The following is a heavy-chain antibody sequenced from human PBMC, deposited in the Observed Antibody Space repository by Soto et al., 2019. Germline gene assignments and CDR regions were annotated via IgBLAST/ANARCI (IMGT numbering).Heavy chain of an antibody. CDR2: IIPIFGTA. J-gene: IGHJ6*02. CDR1: GATFSSYA. CDR3: ASPTREWLPPARDYYYGMDV. D-gene: IGHD3-3*01. Sequence: QVQLVQSGAEVKKPGSSLKVSCKASGATFSSYAISWVRQAPGQGLEWMGGIIPIFGTANYVQKFQGRVTITADKSTSTAYMELSSLRSEDTAVYYSASPTREWLPPARDYYYGMDVWGQGTTVTVSS. V-gene: IGHV1-69*06.